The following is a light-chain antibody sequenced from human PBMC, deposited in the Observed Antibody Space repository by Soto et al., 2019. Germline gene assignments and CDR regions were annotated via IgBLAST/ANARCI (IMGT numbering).Light chain of an antibody. J-gene: IGKJ2*01. CDR1: PTISSS. CDR3: QQYDSYSTYT. Sequence: DIQMTQFPPTLSASIGDRVTITCRASPTISSSLAWYQQKPGKAPKLLIYKASTLETGVPSRFSGSGSGTELTLTISSLQPDDFATYDCQQYDSYSTYTFGQGTRLEIK. CDR2: KAS. V-gene: IGKV1-5*03.